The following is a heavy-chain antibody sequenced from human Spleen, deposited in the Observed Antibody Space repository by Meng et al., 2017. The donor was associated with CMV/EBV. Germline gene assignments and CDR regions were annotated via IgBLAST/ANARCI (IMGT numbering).Heavy chain of an antibody. J-gene: IGHJ6*02. D-gene: IGHD2-2*01. V-gene: IGHV3-7*01. CDR1: GFTFSSYW. Sequence: GESLKISCAASGFTFSSYWMSWARQAPGKGLEWVANIKQDGSEKYYVDSVKGRFTISRDNAKNSLYLQMNSLRAEDTAVYYCARELPSYCSSTSCQRTYGMDVWGQGTTVTVSS. CDR2: IKQDGSEK. CDR3: ARELPSYCSSTSCQRTYGMDV.